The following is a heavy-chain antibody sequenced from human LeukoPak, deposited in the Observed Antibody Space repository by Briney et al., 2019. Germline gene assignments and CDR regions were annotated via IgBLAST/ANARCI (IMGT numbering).Heavy chain of an antibody. D-gene: IGHD5-18*01. CDR3: ARGVYGYGFDY. CDR1: GYTFTGYY. J-gene: IGHJ4*02. Sequence: ASVKVSCKASGYTFTGYYIHWVRQAPGQGLEWMGWIDPNNDATNYAQKFQGRVTMTRDTSISTAYMELSSLRSDDTAVYYCARGVYGYGFDYWGQGTLVTVSS. V-gene: IGHV1-2*02. CDR2: IDPNNDAT.